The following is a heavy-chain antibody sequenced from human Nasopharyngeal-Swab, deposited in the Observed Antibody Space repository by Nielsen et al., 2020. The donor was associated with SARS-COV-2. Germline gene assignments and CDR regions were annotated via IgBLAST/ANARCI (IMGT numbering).Heavy chain of an antibody. Sequence: WVRQAPGQGLEWMGGIIPIFGTPNYAQKFQGRVTITADESTGTTYMGLSSLRSEDTAVYYCARDRFYYGSGSYYKHTFYYGMDVWGQGTTVTVSS. D-gene: IGHD3-10*01. CDR2: IIPIFGTP. CDR3: ARDRFYYGSGSYYKHTFYYGMDV. J-gene: IGHJ6*02. V-gene: IGHV1-69*01.